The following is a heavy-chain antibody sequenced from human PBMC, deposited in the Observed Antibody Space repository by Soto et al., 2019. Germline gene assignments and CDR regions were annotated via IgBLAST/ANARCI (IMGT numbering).Heavy chain of an antibody. CDR1: GGSISSYY. D-gene: IGHD1-26*01. CDR3: ATQEVGGSYVYTFDP. Sequence: SETLSLTCTVSGGSISSYYWSWIRQPPGMGLEWIGYIYYSGSTNYNPSLKSRVTISVDTSKNQFSLKLSSVTAADTAVYYCATQEVGGSYVYTFDPWGQGTLVTVSS. V-gene: IGHV4-59*08. CDR2: IYYSGST. J-gene: IGHJ5*02.